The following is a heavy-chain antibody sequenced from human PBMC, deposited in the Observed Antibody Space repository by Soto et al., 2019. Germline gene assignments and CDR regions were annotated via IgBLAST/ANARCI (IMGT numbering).Heavy chain of an antibody. CDR3: AKGGDYGDYAGENWFDS. CDR1: GFTFFAYW. V-gene: IGHV3-74*01. CDR2: INSDGSHT. Sequence: EVQLVESGGGLVQPGGSLRLSCAASGFTFFAYWIHWVRQVPGKGLVWVSRINSDGSHTSYADSVRGRFIISRDNSKNPGDLQKNSLTAEDTAVYYCAKGGDYGDYAGENWFDSWGQGSLVTVSS. D-gene: IGHD4-17*01. J-gene: IGHJ5*01.